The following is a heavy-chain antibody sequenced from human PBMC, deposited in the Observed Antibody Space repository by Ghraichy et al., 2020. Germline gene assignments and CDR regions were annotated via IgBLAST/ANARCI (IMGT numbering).Heavy chain of an antibody. CDR2: IYTSGST. CDR1: GGSISNYY. D-gene: IGHD2-15*01. Sequence: SQTPSLTCTVSGGSISNYYWSWIRQPAGKGLEWIGHIYTSGSTNYNPSLKSRVTMSVDTSRNQFSVKLSSVTAADTAVYYCARVSSRGSSVNYYFDYWGQGTLVTVSS. V-gene: IGHV4-4*07. J-gene: IGHJ4*02. CDR3: ARVSSRGSSVNYYFDY.